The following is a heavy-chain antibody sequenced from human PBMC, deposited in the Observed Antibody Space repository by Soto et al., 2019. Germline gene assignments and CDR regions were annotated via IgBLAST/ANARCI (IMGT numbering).Heavy chain of an antibody. CDR2: INHSGST. CDR1: GGSISSGDYY. V-gene: IGHV4-39*07. D-gene: IGHD6-19*01. CDR3: ARSVARDYFDY. Sequence: PSETLSLTCTVSGGSISSGDYYWSWIRQPPGKGLEWIGEINHSGSTNYNPSLKSRVTISVDTSKNQFSLKLSSVTAADTAVYYCARSVARDYFDYWGQGTLVTVSS. J-gene: IGHJ4*02.